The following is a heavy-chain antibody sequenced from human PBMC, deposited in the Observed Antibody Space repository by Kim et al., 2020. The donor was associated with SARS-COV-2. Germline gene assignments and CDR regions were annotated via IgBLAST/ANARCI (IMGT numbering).Heavy chain of an antibody. CDR2: IRSKAYGGTT. J-gene: IGHJ4*02. Sequence: GGSLRLSCTASGFTFGDYAMSWFRQAPGKGLEWVGFIRSKAYGGTTEYAASVKGRFTISRDDSKSIAYLQMNSLKTEDTAVYYCTRVQAAAGKGAPDYWGQGTLVTVSS. V-gene: IGHV3-49*03. CDR3: TRVQAAAGKGAPDY. CDR1: GFTFGDYA. D-gene: IGHD6-13*01.